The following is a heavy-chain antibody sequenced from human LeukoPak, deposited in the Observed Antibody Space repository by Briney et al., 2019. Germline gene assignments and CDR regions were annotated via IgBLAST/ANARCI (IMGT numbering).Heavy chain of an antibody. V-gene: IGHV4-30-2*01. CDR3: ARDNGDYSDY. J-gene: IGHJ4*02. CDR1: GGSISSGGYS. CDR2: IYHSGST. Sequence: PSETLSLTCAVSGGSISSGGYSWSWIRQPPGKGLEWIGYIYHSGSTYYNPSLKSRVTISVDRSKNQFSLKLSSVAAADTAVYYCARDNGDYSDYWGRGTLVTVSS. D-gene: IGHD4-17*01.